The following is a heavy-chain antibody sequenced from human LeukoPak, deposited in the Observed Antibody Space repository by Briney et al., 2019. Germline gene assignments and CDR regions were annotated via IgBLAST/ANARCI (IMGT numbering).Heavy chain of an antibody. CDR2: IRHSGGT. CDR1: GGSFSGYY. Sequence: PSETLSLTCVVSGGSFSGYYLTWIRQAPGEGLEWIGDIRHSGGTSYNPSLRRRASISLDTSKNQFSLYLTSVTAADTAISFCARFHDSEPIDTWGQGTLVTVSS. J-gene: IGHJ4*02. CDR3: ARFHDSEPIDT. V-gene: IGHV4-34*01. D-gene: IGHD2-21*01.